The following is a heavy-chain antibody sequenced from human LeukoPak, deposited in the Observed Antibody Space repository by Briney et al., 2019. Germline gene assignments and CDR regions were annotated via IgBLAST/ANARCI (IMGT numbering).Heavy chain of an antibody. Sequence: SETLSLTCAVSGYSISSGYYWGWIRQPPGKGLGWIGSIYHSGSTYYNPSLKSRVTISVDTSKNQFSLKLSSVTAADTAVYYCARVGDNDSSGYYKGNYWGQGTLVTVSS. CDR1: GYSISSGYY. CDR3: ARVGDNDSSGYYKGNY. CDR2: IYHSGST. D-gene: IGHD3-22*01. J-gene: IGHJ4*02. V-gene: IGHV4-38-2*01.